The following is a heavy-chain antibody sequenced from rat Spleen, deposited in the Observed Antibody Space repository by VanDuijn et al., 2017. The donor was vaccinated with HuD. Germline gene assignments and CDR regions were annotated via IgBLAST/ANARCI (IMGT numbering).Heavy chain of an antibody. CDR1: GFTFSDYY. V-gene: IGHV5-29*01. CDR3: ARHGRGERTYYYVLDA. CDR2: ISYDGSST. D-gene: IGHD4-3*01. Sequence: EVQLVESDGGLVQPGRSLKLSCAASGFTFSDYYMAWVRQAPTKGLEWVATISYDGSSTYYRDSVKGRFTISRDNAKNTLYLQMDSLQSEDTATYYCARHGRGERTYYYVLDAWGQGVSVTVSS. J-gene: IGHJ4*01.